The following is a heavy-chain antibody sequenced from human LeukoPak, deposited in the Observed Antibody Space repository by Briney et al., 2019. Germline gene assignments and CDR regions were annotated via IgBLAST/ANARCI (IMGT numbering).Heavy chain of an antibody. CDR1: GYTFTGYY. D-gene: IGHD3-22*01. J-gene: IGHJ6*03. Sequence: GASVKDSCKASGYTFTGYYMHWVRQAPGQGLEWMGWINPNSGGTNYAQKFQGRVTMTRDTSISTAYMELSRLRSDDTAVYYCARDLAARDSSGYLVYYYMDVWGKGTTVTVSS. CDR2: INPNSGGT. CDR3: ARDLAARDSSGYLVYYYMDV. V-gene: IGHV1-2*02.